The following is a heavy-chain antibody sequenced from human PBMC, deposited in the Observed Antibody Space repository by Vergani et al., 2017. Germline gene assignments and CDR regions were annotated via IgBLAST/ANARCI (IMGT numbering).Heavy chain of an antibody. Sequence: QVQLVQSGAEVKKPGSSVKVSCKASGGTFSSYTISWVRQAPGQGLEWMGRIIPILGIANYAQKFQGRVTITADKSTSTAYMELSSLRSEDPAVYYCASLRPLLHYAFWSGAAFDIWGQGTMVTVSS. D-gene: IGHD3-3*01. CDR3: ASLRPLLHYAFWSGAAFDI. J-gene: IGHJ3*02. V-gene: IGHV1-69*02. CDR1: GGTFSSYT. CDR2: IIPILGIA.